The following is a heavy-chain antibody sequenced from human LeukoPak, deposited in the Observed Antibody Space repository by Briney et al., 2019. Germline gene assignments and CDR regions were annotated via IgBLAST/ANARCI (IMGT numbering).Heavy chain of an antibody. J-gene: IGHJ4*02. CDR1: GFTFDKYS. CDR2: ISSASITI. CDR3: AREYYRSGSYAVDF. V-gene: IGHV3-48*01. D-gene: IGHD3-10*01. Sequence: GGSLRLSCAASGFTFDKYSMNWVRQAPGKGLEWVSHISSASITIYYADSVKGRFTISRDNAKSSLYLHMTSLRAEDTALYYCAREYYRSGSYAVDFWGQGTLVTVSS.